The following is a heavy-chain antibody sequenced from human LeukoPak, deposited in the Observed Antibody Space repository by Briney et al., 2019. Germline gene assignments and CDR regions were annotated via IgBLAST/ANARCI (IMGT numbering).Heavy chain of an antibody. Sequence: SVKVSCKASGGTFSSYAISWVRQAPGQGLEWMGGIIPIFGTANYAQKFQGRVTITADESTSTTYIELSSLTSQGTAMDYWSRVGSLYCSGGSCYWFAPWGKGTLVTVPS. CDR2: IIPIFGTA. J-gene: IGHJ5*02. CDR3: SRVGSLYCSGGSCYWFAP. CDR1: GGTFSSYA. V-gene: IGHV1-69*01. D-gene: IGHD2-15*01.